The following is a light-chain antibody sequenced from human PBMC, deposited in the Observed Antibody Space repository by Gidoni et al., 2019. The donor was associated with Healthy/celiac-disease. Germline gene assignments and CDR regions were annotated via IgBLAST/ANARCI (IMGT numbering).Light chain of an antibody. CDR1: QSISSW. J-gene: IGKJ1*01. V-gene: IGKV1-5*03. CDR2: KAS. CDR3: QQYNSYGWT. Sequence: DLQMNQSPSTLAASVGDRVTINCRASQSISSWLAWYQQKPGKAPKLLIYKASSLESGVPSRFSGSGSGTEFTLTISSLQPDDFATYYCQQYNSYGWTFGQGTKVEIK.